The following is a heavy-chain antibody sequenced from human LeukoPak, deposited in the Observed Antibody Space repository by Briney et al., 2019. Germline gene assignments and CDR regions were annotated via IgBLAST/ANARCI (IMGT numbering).Heavy chain of an antibody. Sequence: GGSLRLSCAASGFTFSSYGMHWVRQAPGKGLEWVAVIRYDGSNKYYADSVKGRFTISRDNSKNTLYLQMNSLRAEGTAVYYCARELYDFWSGYYTPYYYGMDVWGQGTTVTVSS. CDR2: IRYDGSNK. CDR3: ARELYDFWSGYYTPYYYGMDV. CDR1: GFTFSSYG. J-gene: IGHJ6*02. V-gene: IGHV3-33*01. D-gene: IGHD3-3*01.